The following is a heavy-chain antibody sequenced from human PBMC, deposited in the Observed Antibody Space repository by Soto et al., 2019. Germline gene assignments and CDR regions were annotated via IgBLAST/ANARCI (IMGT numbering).Heavy chain of an antibody. CDR2: IYYSGST. J-gene: IGHJ5*02. V-gene: IGHV4-39*02. Sequence: TSETLSLTCTVSGGSISRRSYYWGWIRQPPGKGLGWIGSIYYSGSTYYNPSLKSRVTISVDTSKNQFSLKLSSVTAADTAVYYCARDESPVTIFGVVIPGGWFDPWGQGTLVTVSS. D-gene: IGHD3-3*01. CDR3: ARDESPVTIFGVVIPGGWFDP. CDR1: GGSISRRSYY.